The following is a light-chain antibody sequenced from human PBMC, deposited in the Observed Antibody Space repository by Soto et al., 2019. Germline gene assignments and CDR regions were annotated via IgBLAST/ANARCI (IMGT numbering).Light chain of an antibody. CDR1: QNFRSNY. J-gene: IGKJ1*01. CDR2: GSS. CDR3: QRYGIDRT. V-gene: IGKV3-20*01. Sequence: TVLSQSAGKWSLSRGESATITCMSSQNFRSNYVAWYQQKPGQAPRLLIFGSSSTATGIPDRFIASGSGTDFTLPISRLEPEDFAVYYCQRYGIDRTFGQGTKVDIK.